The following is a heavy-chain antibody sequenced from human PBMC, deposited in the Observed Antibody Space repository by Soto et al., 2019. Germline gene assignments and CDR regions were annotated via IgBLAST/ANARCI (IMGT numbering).Heavy chain of an antibody. CDR3: AKDCSSTSCYFYYYGMDV. V-gene: IGHV3-23*01. CDR1: GFTFSSYA. CDR2: ISGSGGST. D-gene: IGHD2-2*01. Sequence: EGSLRLSCAASGFTFSSYAMSWVRQAPGKGLEWVSAISGSGGSTYYADSVKGRFTISRDNSKNTLYLQMNSLRAEDTAVYYCAKDCSSTSCYFYYYGMDVWGQGTTVTVS. J-gene: IGHJ6*02.